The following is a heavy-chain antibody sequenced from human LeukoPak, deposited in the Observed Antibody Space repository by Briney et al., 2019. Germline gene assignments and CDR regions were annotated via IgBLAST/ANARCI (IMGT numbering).Heavy chain of an antibody. Sequence: GGSLRLSCAASGFTFSSYAMSWVRQAPGKGLEWVSAISGSGGSTYYADSVKGRFTISRDNSKNTLYLQMNSLRAEDTAVYYCARATSYYDILTGYYLDAFDIWGQGTMVTVSS. CDR1: GFTFSSYA. D-gene: IGHD3-9*01. CDR2: ISGSGGST. CDR3: ARATSYYDILTGYYLDAFDI. V-gene: IGHV3-23*01. J-gene: IGHJ3*02.